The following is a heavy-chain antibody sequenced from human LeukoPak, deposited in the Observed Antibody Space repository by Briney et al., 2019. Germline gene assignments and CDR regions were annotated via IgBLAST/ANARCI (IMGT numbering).Heavy chain of an antibody. Sequence: SETLSLTCTVSGGSISSYYWSWIRQPPGKGLEWIGYIYYSGSTNYNPSLKSRVTISVDTSKNQFSLKLSSVTAADTAVYYCARAVVVVAPTPYWFDPWGQGTLSPSPQ. CDR3: ARAVVVVAPTPYWFDP. D-gene: IGHD2-15*01. CDR1: GGSISSYY. V-gene: IGHV4-59*08. J-gene: IGHJ5*02. CDR2: IYYSGST.